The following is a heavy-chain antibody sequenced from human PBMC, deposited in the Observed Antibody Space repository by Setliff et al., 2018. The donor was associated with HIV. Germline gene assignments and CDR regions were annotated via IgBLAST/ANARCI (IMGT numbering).Heavy chain of an antibody. CDR3: ARDRSVPGTYRYFDY. D-gene: IGHD2-2*01. CDR2: IYDGGRT. V-gene: IGHV4-59*01. Sequence: SETLSLTCTVSTGSISNYYWTWIRQPPGKGLEWIGDIYDGGRTNYNPSLKSRVTMSVDTSKNQFSLKLTSVTTADTAVYYCARDRSVPGTYRYFDYWGQGTLVTVSS. J-gene: IGHJ4*02. CDR1: TGSISNYY.